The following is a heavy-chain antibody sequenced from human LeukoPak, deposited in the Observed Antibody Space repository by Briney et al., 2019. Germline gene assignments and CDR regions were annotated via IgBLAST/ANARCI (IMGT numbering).Heavy chain of an antibody. J-gene: IGHJ5*02. CDR2: ISSSSSYI. CDR1: GFTFSSYC. Sequence: GGSLRLSCAASGFTFSSYCMNWVRQAPGKGLEWVSSISSSSSYIYYADSVKGRLTISRDNAKNSLYLQMNSLRAEDTAVYYCARDKGSGWFDPWGQGTLVTVSS. V-gene: IGHV3-21*01. CDR3: ARDKGSGWFDP.